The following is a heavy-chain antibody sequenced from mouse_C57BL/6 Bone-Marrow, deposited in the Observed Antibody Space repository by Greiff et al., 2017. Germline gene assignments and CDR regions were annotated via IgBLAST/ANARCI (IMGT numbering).Heavy chain of an antibody. CDR1: GFTFNTYA. V-gene: IGHV10-3*01. Sequence: EVQVVESGGGLVQPKGSLKLSCAASGFTFNTYALHWVRQAPGKGLEWVARIRSKSSNYATYYADSVKDRFTISRDDSQSMLYLQMNNLKTEDTAMYYCVRDTNWGYAMDYWGQGTSVTVSS. D-gene: IGHD4-1*01. CDR2: IRSKSSNYAT. J-gene: IGHJ4*01. CDR3: VRDTNWGYAMDY.